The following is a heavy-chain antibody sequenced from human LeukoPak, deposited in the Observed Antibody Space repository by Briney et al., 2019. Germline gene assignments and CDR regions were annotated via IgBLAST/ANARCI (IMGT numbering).Heavy chain of an antibody. CDR3: AREEQGYYYDSSGLY. V-gene: IGHV3-74*01. D-gene: IGHD3-22*01. CDR2: INSDGSST. CDR1: GFTFSSYW. J-gene: IGHJ4*02. Sequence: PGGSLRPSCAASGFTFSSYWMHWVRQAPGKGLVWVSRINSDGSSTSYADSVKGRFTISRDNAKNTLYLQMNSLRAEDTAVYYCAREEQGYYYDSSGLYWGQGTLVTVSS.